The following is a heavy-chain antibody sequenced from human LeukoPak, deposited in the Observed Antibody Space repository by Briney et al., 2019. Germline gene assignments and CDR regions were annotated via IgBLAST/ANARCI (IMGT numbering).Heavy chain of an antibody. V-gene: IGHV3-21*01. Sequence: GGSLRLSCAASGFTFSSYSMNWVRQAPGKGLEWVSSISSSSSYIYYADSVKGRFTISRDNAKNSLYLRMNSLRAEDTAVYYCARDNVVRGVLIDYWGQGTLVTVSS. D-gene: IGHD3-10*01. J-gene: IGHJ4*02. CDR1: GFTFSSYS. CDR3: ARDNVVRGVLIDY. CDR2: ISSSSSYI.